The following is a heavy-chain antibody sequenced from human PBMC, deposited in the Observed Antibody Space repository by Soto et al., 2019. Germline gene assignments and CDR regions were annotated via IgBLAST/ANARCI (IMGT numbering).Heavy chain of an antibody. CDR2: IKSKTDGGTT. J-gene: IGHJ4*02. CDR3: TTNRRAVAGTRWKVGYFDY. CDR1: EFTFSNAW. D-gene: IGHD6-19*01. V-gene: IGHV3-15*01. Sequence: NPGGSLRLSCAASEFTFSNAWMSWVRQAPGKGLEWVGRIKSKTDGGTTDYAAPVKGRWTISRDDSKNTLYLQMNSLKTEDTAVYYCTTNRRAVAGTRWKVGYFDYWGQGTLVTVSS.